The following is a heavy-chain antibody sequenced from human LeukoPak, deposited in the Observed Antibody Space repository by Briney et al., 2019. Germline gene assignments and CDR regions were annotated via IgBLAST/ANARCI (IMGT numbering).Heavy chain of an antibody. Sequence: GGSLRLSCAASGFTFSTYGMNWVRQAPGKGLEWVSGIGDSGGSTYYADSVKSRFTISRDNSKNTLYLQMNSLRAEDTAVYYCAKGGSLTTVTHFDYWGQGTLVTVSS. V-gene: IGHV3-23*01. D-gene: IGHD4-17*01. CDR1: GFTFSTYG. CDR3: AKGGSLTTVTHFDY. J-gene: IGHJ4*02. CDR2: IGDSGGST.